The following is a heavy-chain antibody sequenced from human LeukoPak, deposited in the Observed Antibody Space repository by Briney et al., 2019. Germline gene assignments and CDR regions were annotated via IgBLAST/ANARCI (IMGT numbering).Heavy chain of an antibody. CDR1: GFTFSSYG. D-gene: IGHD3-22*01. J-gene: IGHJ4*02. V-gene: IGHV3-30*02. Sequence: PGGSLRLSCAASGFTFSSYGMHWVRQAPGKGLEWVAFIRYDGSNKYYADSVKGRFTISRDNSKNTLYLQMNSLRAEDTAVYYCAKDHVKRGYYYDSSGQGEWGQGTLVTVSS. CDR2: IRYDGSNK. CDR3: AKDHVKRGYYYDSSGQGE.